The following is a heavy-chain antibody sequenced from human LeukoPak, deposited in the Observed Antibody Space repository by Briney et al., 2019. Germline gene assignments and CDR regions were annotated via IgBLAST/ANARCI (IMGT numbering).Heavy chain of an antibody. D-gene: IGHD2-21*01. CDR3: ARQGTYCGGDCYHDAFDI. CDR2: VYYSGST. Sequence: PSETLSLTCTVSGGSISSSSYYWGWIRQPPGKGLELIGSVYYSGSTYYNPSLKSRVTISVDTSKNQFSLKLSSVTAADTAVYYCARQGTYCGGDCYHDAFDIWGQGTMVTVSS. J-gene: IGHJ3*02. CDR1: GGSISSSSYY. V-gene: IGHV4-39*01.